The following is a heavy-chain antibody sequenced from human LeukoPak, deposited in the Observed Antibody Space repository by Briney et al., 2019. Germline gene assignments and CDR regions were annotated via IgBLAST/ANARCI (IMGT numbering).Heavy chain of an antibody. J-gene: IGHJ4*02. CDR1: GGSISSYY. V-gene: IGHV4-4*07. CDR3: ARVRRYYDYVWGSYRPTNSDY. CDR2: IYTSGST. D-gene: IGHD3-16*02. Sequence: SETLSLTCTVSGGSISSYYWSWIRQPAGKGLEWIGRIYTSGSTNYNPSLKSRVTMSVDTSKNQFSLKLSSVTAADTAVYYCARVRRYYDYVWGSYRPTNSDYWGQGTLVTVSS.